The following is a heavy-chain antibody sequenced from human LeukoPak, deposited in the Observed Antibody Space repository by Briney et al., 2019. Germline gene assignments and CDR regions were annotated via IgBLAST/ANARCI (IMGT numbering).Heavy chain of an antibody. V-gene: IGHV1-2*02. CDR2: INPNSGGT. J-gene: IGHJ2*01. CDR1: GYTFTGYY. D-gene: IGHD6-19*01. Sequence: ASVKVSCKTSGYTFTGYYMHWVRQAPGQGLEGMGWINPNSGGTNYAQKFQGRVTMTRDTSISTAYMELTRPRSDDTAGYYCARYSSGWYFDLWGRGTLVTVSS. CDR3: ARYSSGWYFDL.